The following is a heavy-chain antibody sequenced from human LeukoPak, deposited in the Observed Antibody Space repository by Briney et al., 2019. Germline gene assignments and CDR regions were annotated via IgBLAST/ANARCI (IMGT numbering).Heavy chain of an antibody. CDR2: ISSSSSTI. V-gene: IGHV3-48*01. D-gene: IGHD2-2*01. Sequence: PGRSLRLSCAASGFTFSSYSMNWVRQAPGKGLEWVSYISSSSSTIYYADSVKGRFTISRDNAKNSLYLQMNSLRAEDTAVYYCARDSPRLPARGWFDPWGQGTLVTVSS. J-gene: IGHJ5*02. CDR1: GFTFSSYS. CDR3: ARDSPRLPARGWFDP.